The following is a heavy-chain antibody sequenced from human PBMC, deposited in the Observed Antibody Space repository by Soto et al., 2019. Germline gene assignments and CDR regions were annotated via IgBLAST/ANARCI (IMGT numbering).Heavy chain of an antibody. V-gene: IGHV4-30-4*08. CDR3: ARETGYCSGGRCPSWYYYGMDV. D-gene: IGHD2-15*01. J-gene: IGHJ6*02. CDR2: IYYSGST. Sequence: SETLSLTCTVSGGSISSGGYYWRWIRQHPGKGLEWIGYIYYSGSTYYNPSLKSRVTISVDTSKNQFSLKLSSVTAADTAVYYCARETGYCSGGRCPSWYYYGMDVWGQGTTVTVSS. CDR1: GGSISSGGYY.